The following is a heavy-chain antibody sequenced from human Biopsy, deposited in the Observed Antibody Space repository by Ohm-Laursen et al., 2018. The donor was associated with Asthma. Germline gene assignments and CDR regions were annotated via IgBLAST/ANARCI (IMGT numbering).Heavy chain of an antibody. Sequence: SLRLSCSAPGFSFSNFAIHWVRQAPGKGLEWVGRIKSKTDGGTTDYAAPVKGRFTISRDDSKNTLYLQMNSLKTEDTAVYYCTTGFWWTFDYWGQGTLVTVSS. CDR1: GFSFSNFA. CDR2: IKSKTDGGTT. V-gene: IGHV3-15*01. CDR3: TTGFWWTFDY. D-gene: IGHD3-16*01. J-gene: IGHJ4*02.